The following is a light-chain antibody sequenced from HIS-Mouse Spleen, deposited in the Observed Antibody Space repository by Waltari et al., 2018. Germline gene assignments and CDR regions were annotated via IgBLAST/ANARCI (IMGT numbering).Light chain of an antibody. J-gene: IGKJ1*01. CDR3: QQYNNWPRT. CDR2: GAS. Sequence: EIVIPHPPATWSGSPGERATLSCRASQRFSSNLAWYQQKPGQAPRLLIYGASTRATGIPARFSGSGSGTEFTLTISSMQSEDFAVYYCQQYNNWPRTFGQGTKVEIK. CDR1: QRFSSN. V-gene: IGKV3-15*01.